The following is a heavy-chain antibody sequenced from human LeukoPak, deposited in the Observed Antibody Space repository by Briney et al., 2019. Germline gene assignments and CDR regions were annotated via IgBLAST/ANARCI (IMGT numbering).Heavy chain of an antibody. CDR1: GGSISSHY. V-gene: IGHV4-59*11. Sequence: PSETLSLTCTVSGGSISSHYWSWIRQPPGKGLEWIGYIYYSGSTNYNPSLKSRVTISVDTSKNQFSLKLSSVTAADTAVYYCARRLRARPPLAGYMDVWGKGTTVTVSS. CDR3: ARRLRARPPLAGYMDV. J-gene: IGHJ6*03. D-gene: IGHD3-16*01. CDR2: IYYSGST.